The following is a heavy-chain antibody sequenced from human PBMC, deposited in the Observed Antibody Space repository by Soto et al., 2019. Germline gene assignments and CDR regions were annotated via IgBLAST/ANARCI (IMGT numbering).Heavy chain of an antibody. Sequence: GGSLRLPWAAPGFTFNAFGMNRVRQAPGKGLEWVSSISRSSTIIYYADSVKGRFTISRDNSKNTLYLQMNSLRAEDTAVYYCAKDAEAYSSSYYFDYWGQGTLVTVSS. D-gene: IGHD6-6*01. CDR2: ISRSSTII. V-gene: IGHV3-23*01. CDR1: GFTFNAFG. J-gene: IGHJ4*02. CDR3: AKDAEAYSSSYYFDY.